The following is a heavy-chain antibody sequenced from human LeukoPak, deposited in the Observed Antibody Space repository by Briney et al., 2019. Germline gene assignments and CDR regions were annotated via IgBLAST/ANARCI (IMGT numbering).Heavy chain of an antibody. J-gene: IGHJ4*02. CDR1: GYTFTGYY. D-gene: IGHD2-15*01. V-gene: IGHV1-2*02. Sequence: ASVKVSCKASGYTFTGYYMHWVRQAPGQGLEGMGWINPNSGGTNYAQKFQGRVTMTRDTSFSTAYMELSRLRSDDTAVYFCASSRVVAAWGLYFDYWGQGTLVTVSS. CDR2: INPNSGGT. CDR3: ASSRVVAAWGLYFDY.